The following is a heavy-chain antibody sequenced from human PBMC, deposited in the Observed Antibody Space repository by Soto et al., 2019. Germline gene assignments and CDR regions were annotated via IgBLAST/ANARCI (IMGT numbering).Heavy chain of an antibody. CDR3: ARDSRYDSSGNYVGLDY. V-gene: IGHV3-30-3*01. CDR1: GFTFSSYA. D-gene: IGHD3-22*01. J-gene: IGHJ4*02. Sequence: QVQLVESGGGVVQPGRSLRLSCAASGFTFSSYAMHWVRQAPGKGQEWVAVISYDGSNKYYADSVKGRFTISRDNSKNTLYLQMNSLRAEDTAVYYCARDSRYDSSGNYVGLDYWGQGTLVTVSS. CDR2: ISYDGSNK.